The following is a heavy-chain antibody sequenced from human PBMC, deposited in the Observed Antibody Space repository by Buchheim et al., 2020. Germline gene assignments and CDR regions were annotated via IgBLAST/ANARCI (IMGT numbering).Heavy chain of an antibody. CDR3: ARSPYSSSWYRDNWFDP. Sequence: QVQLQESGPGLVKPSQTLSLTCTVSGGSISSGGYYWSWIRQHPGKGLEWIGYIYYSGSTYYNPSLKSRVTISVEKSKKQFSLKLRSVTAADTAVYYCARSPYSSSWYRDNWFDPWGQGTL. D-gene: IGHD6-13*01. V-gene: IGHV4-31*03. CDR2: IYYSGST. CDR1: GGSISSGGYY. J-gene: IGHJ5*02.